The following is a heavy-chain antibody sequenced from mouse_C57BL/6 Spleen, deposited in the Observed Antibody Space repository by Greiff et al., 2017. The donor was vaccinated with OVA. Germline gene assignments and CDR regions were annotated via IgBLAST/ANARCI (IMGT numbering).Heavy chain of an antibody. V-gene: IGHV1-52*01. CDR3: ASYVAMDY. CDR1: GYTFTSYW. CDR2: IDPSDSET. D-gene: IGHD1-1*01. J-gene: IGHJ4*01. Sequence: QVKLKQPGAELVRPGSSVKLSCKASGYTFTSYWMPWVSQRPIQGLEWIGNIDPSDSETHYNQKFKDKATLTVDKSSSTAYMQLSSLTSEDSAVYYCASYVAMDYWGQGTSVTVSS.